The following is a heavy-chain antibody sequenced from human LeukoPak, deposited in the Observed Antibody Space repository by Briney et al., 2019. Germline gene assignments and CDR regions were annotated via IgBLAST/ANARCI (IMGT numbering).Heavy chain of an antibody. D-gene: IGHD1-26*01. CDR1: GYTFTSYD. CDR3: ARDRVGATDYFDY. CDR2: MSPNSGNT. V-gene: IGHV1-8*01. J-gene: IGHJ4*02. Sequence: ASVKVSCKASGYTFTSYDINWVRQATGQGLEWMGWMSPNSGNTGYAQKFQGRVTMTRNTSISTAYMQLSSLRSEDTAVYYCARDRVGATDYFDYWGQGTLVTVSS.